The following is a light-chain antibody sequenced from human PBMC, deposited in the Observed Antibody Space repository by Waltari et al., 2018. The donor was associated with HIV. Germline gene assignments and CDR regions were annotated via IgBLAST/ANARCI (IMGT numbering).Light chain of an antibody. CDR1: SSDVGVYKF. Sequence: QSALTQPRSVSGSPGQSVTISCTGTSSDVGVYKFVSWYQQHPGKAPKLMIYDVSKRPSGVPDRFSGAKSGNTASLTISGLQAEDEADYYCCSYAGSYPVVFGGGTKLTVL. V-gene: IGLV2-11*01. CDR2: DVS. J-gene: IGLJ2*01. CDR3: CSYAGSYPVV.